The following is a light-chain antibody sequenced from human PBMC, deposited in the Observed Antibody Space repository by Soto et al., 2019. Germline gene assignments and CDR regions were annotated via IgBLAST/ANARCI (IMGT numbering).Light chain of an antibody. CDR2: AAS. V-gene: IGKV1-27*01. CDR1: QGISNF. CDR3: QKYSSVIT. Sequence: DIQMTQSPSSLSASVGDRVTITCRASQGISNFLAWYQQKPGKVPKLLISAASTLQSGVPSRFSWSGSWKEFTLTIPSLQPGDGATYYRQKYSSVITFGQGTRLEIK. J-gene: IGKJ5*01.